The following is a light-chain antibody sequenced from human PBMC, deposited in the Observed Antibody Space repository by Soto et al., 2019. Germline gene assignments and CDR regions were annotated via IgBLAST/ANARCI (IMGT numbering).Light chain of an antibody. CDR2: DAF. CDR3: QQRSHWPLT. CDR1: QNVDSY. J-gene: IGKJ2*01. V-gene: IGKV3-11*01. Sequence: EIVLTQSPATLSLSPGERATLSCWASQNVDSYLAWYQHKPGQAPRLLIYDAFKRATGIPARFSGSGSGTDFTLSISSLEPEDFAVYYCQQRSHWPLTFGQGTKLEIK.